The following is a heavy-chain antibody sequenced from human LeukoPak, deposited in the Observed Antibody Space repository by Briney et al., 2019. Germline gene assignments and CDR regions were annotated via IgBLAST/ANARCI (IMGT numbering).Heavy chain of an antibody. D-gene: IGHD1-7*01. V-gene: IGHV4-4*07. CDR1: GGSISSYY. CDR3: ARAATGNYHFDS. J-gene: IGHJ4*02. Sequence: PSETLSLTCTVSGGSISSYYWSWIRQPAGKGLEWIGRLYIRGSTNYSPSLKSRVTISADRSKNQLSLSLRSVTAADTGVYFCARAATGNYHFDSWGQGTLVTVSS. CDR2: LYIRGST.